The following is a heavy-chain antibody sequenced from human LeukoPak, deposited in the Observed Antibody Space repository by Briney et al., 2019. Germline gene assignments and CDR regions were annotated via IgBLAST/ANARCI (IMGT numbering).Heavy chain of an antibody. J-gene: IGHJ4*02. D-gene: IGHD6-19*01. CDR3: ARGWYSSGCFDY. CDR2: VSSSSSYI. V-gene: IGHV3-21*01. Sequence: PGGSLRLSCAASGXTLSSYSMNWVRQAPGKGLEWVSSVSSSSSYIYYADSVKGRFTISRDNAKNSLYLQMNSLRAEDTAVYYCARGWYSSGCFDYWGQGTLVTVSS. CDR1: GXTLSSYS.